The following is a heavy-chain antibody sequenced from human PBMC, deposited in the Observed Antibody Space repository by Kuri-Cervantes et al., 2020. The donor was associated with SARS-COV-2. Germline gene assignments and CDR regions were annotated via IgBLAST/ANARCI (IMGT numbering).Heavy chain of an antibody. Sequence: ASVKVSCKASGYTFTSYYMHWVRQAPGQGLEWMGIINPSGGSTSYAQKFQGRVTMTEDTSTDTAYMELSSLRSEDTAVYYCATGGLLWFGEKDIWGQGTMVTVSS. CDR1: GYTFTSYY. J-gene: IGHJ3*02. CDR3: ATGGLLWFGEKDI. D-gene: IGHD3-10*01. CDR2: INPSGGST. V-gene: IGHV1-46*01.